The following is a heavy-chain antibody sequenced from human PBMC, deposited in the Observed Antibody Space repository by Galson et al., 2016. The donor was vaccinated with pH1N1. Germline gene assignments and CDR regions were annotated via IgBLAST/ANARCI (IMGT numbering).Heavy chain of an antibody. CDR2: ISGSGGST. CDR3: ARAGRLLGPYHYYAMDV. Sequence: SLRLSCAASGFIFNSYAMSWVRQAPGQGLEWVSIISGSGGSTKYADSVKGRLTISRDNPKNTLSLQLTSLSAENTAIYYCARAGRLLGPYHYYAMDVWGQGTTVTVSS. CDR1: GFIFNSYA. D-gene: IGHD6-25*01. V-gene: IGHV3-23*01. J-gene: IGHJ6*02.